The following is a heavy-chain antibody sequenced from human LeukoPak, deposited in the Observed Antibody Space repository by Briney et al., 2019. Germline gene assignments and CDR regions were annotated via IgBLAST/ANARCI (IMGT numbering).Heavy chain of an antibody. CDR1: GFTFRSYD. V-gene: IGHV3-13*04. CDR3: ARVGYCSSTNCFTNYFDY. J-gene: IGHJ4*02. Sequence: PGGSLRLSCVASGFTFRSYDMFWVRQPTGKGLEWVSGIGTAGDTNYADSVKGRFTISRENAKNSLYLQMGSLRAEDMAVYYCARVGYCSSTNCFTNYFDYWGQGTLVTVSS. D-gene: IGHD2-2*01. CDR2: IGTAGDT.